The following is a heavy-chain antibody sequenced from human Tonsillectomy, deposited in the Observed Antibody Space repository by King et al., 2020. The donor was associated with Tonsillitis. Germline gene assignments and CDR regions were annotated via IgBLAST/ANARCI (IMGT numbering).Heavy chain of an antibody. CDR3: ARGDYDSSSSGRHYYYYYMDV. J-gene: IGHJ6*03. D-gene: IGHD6-6*01. V-gene: IGHV3-33*01. CDR2: IWYGGSDK. CDR1: GFSYSNYA. Sequence: HGQLVQSGGGVVQPGRSLRLSCAASGFSYSNYAMHWVRQAPGKGLEWVAVIWYGGSDKYYAESVGGRFTISSDNSKDTMYLQMNRLRAEDTAVYYCARGDYDSSSSGRHYYYYYMDVWGKGTTVTVSS.